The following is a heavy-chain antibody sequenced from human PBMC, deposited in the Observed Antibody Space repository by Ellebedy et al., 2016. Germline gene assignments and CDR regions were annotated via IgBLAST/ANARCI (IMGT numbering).Heavy chain of an antibody. D-gene: IGHD3-22*01. CDR1: GFTFSDFY. Sequence: GESLKISCAASGFTFSDFYMNWIRQAPGKGLEWIAYITSSDSSAYYADSVKGRFSISRDNANNLLYLDMNSLRAEDTAVYFCAREVDGGRYFYPYRSVYFDYWGQGALVTVSA. V-gene: IGHV3-11*01. CDR2: ITSSDSSA. CDR3: AREVDGGRYFYPYRSVYFDY. J-gene: IGHJ4*02.